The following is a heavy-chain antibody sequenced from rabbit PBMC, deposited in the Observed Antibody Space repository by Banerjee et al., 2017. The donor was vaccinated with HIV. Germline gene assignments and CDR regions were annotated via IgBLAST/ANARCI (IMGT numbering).Heavy chain of an antibody. CDR2: INTSSGNT. V-gene: IGHV1S45*01. CDR3: ARSDANNGWAYNL. J-gene: IGHJ4*01. CDR1: GFSLSNKYV. Sequence: QEQLEESGGDLVKPEGSLTLTCTASGFSLSNKYVMCWVRQAPGKGLEWIACINTSSGNTVYASWAKGRFTISKTSSTTVTLQMTSLTAADTATYFCARSDANNGWAYNLWGPGTLVTVS. D-gene: IGHD4-1*01.